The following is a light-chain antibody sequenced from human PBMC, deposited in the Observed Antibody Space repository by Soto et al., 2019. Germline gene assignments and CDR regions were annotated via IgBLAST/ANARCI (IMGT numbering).Light chain of an antibody. V-gene: IGLV2-14*01. CDR1: SSDVGGYNH. CDR3: NSHTSNGFRV. CDR2: EVS. Sequence: QSVLTQPASVSGSPGQSITISCTGTSSDVGGYNHVSWYQHHPGKAPKLMIYEVSNRPSGVSNRFSGSKSGYTASLTISGLQAEDEADYYCNSHTSNGFRVFGTGTKLTVL. J-gene: IGLJ1*01.